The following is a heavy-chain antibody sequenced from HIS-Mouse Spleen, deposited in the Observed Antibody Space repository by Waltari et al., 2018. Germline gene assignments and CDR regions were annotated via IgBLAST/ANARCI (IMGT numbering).Heavy chain of an antibody. CDR2: ISYDGSNI. V-gene: IGHV3-30*18. CDR3: AKDKHHAFDY. CDR1: GFTFSSYG. Sequence: QVQLVESGGGVVQPGRSLRLSCAASGFTFSSYGMHWVRQAPGKGLEWVAVISYDGSNIYYADSVKGRFTISRDNSKNTLYLQMNSLRAEDTAVYYCAKDKHHAFDYWGQGTLVTVSS. J-gene: IGHJ4*02.